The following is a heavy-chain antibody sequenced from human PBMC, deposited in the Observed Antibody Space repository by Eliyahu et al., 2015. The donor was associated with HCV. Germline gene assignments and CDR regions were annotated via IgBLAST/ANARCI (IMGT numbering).Heavy chain of an antibody. D-gene: IGHD3-22*01. CDR3: ATVRGGGIGYYYDY. J-gene: IGHJ4*02. V-gene: IGHV3-23*01. CDR1: GFTFSNYA. Sequence: EVQLLESGGGXVQXGGSMRLXCXXXGFTFSNYALNWIRQAXGKGLEWVSAISGGGDFIYYADSVKGRFTISRDNSKSTLYLQMNSLRAEDTALYFCATVRGGGIGYYYDYWGQGTLVTVSS. CDR2: ISGGGDFI.